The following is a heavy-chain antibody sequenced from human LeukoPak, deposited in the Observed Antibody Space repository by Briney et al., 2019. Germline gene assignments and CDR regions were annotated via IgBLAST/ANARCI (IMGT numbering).Heavy chain of an antibody. CDR3: ASREGYYYDSSGIALGI. J-gene: IGHJ4*02. CDR2: IRRDSSAI. V-gene: IGHV3-48*01. D-gene: IGHD3-22*01. CDR1: GFSFGDYS. Sequence: PGGSLRLSCAASGFSFGDYSMTWVRQAPGKGLEWVSYIRRDSSAIYYADSVKGRFTISRDNAKKSLYLQMNSLRAEDTAVYYCASREGYYYDSSGIALGIWGQGTLVTVSS.